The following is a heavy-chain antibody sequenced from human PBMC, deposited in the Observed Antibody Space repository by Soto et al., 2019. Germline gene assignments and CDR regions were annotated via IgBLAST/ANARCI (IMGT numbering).Heavy chain of an antibody. CDR2: SFSSGGT. CDR1: GFTLDKYS. D-gene: IGHD3-9*01. J-gene: IGHJ4*02. Sequence: GGSLRLSCAAFGFTLDKYSMGWVRQAPGKGLEWVAESFSSGGTQYADSVKGRFTISRDNSRNMVFLQMNGLRVEDTALYYCARDREPDGIWTFDSWGQGALVTVSS. CDR3: ARDREPDGIWTFDS. V-gene: IGHV3-53*01.